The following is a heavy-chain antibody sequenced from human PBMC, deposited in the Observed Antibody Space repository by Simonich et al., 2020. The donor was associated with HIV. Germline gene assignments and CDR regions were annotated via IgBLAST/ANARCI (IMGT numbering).Heavy chain of an antibody. CDR3: ARDRDWGWDY. D-gene: IGHD3-16*01. J-gene: IGHJ4*02. CDR1: GYTFTVYY. V-gene: IGHV1-2*06. Sequence: QVQLVQSGAEVKKPGASVKVSCKASGYTFTVYYIHWVRQAPVQGLAWLGRINPITGNTQFAQNFQGRVSMTRETSSNTVYMDLSSLRSDDTAVYFCARDRDWGWDYWGQGTLISVSS. CDR2: INPITGNT.